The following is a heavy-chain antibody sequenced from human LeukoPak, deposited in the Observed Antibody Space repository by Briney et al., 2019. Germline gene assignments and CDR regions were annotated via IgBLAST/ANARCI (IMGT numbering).Heavy chain of an antibody. CDR2: ISYDGSNK. CDR1: GFTFSSYA. J-gene: IGHJ2*01. D-gene: IGHD6-13*01. V-gene: IGHV3-30-3*01. Sequence: GGSLRLSCAASGFTFSSYAMHWVRQAPGKGLEWVAVISYDGSNKYYADSVKGRFTISRDNSKNTLYLQMNSLRAEDTAVYYCARGPPHSGSWGYFDLWGRGTLVTVSS. CDR3: ARGPPHSGSWGYFDL.